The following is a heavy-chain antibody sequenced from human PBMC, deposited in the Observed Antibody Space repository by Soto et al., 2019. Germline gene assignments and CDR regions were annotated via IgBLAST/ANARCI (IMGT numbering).Heavy chain of an antibody. Sequence: ASVKVSCKASGYTFTGYYMHWVRQAPGQGLEWMGCINPNIGGTNYAQKFQGWVTMTRDTSISTAYMELSRLRYDETAVYYCARDRRFWEWLLPREAYYYYGMDVWGQGTTVTVSS. D-gene: IGHD3-3*01. CDR3: ARDRRFWEWLLPREAYYYYGMDV. CDR1: GYTFTGYY. CDR2: INPNIGGT. J-gene: IGHJ6*02. V-gene: IGHV1-2*04.